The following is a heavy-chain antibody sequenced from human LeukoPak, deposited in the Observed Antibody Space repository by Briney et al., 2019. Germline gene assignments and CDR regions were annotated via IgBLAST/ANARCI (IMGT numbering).Heavy chain of an antibody. V-gene: IGHV3-21*01. CDR3: ASEYSSGWAVPGY. CDR2: ISSSSSYI. J-gene: IGHJ4*02. Sequence: GGSLRLSCAASGFTFSSYSMNWVRQAPGKGLEWVSSISSSSSYIYYADSVKGRSTISRDSAKNSLYLQMNSLRAEDTAVYYCASEYSSGWAVPGYWGQGTLVTVSS. CDR1: GFTFSSYS. D-gene: IGHD6-19*01.